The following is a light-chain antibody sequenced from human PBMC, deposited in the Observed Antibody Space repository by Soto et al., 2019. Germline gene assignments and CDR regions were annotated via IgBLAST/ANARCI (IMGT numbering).Light chain of an antibody. V-gene: IGKV2D-29*02. CDR3: MQSTQLPPT. Sequence: DVLMTQPPLSLSVAPGQPASISCKSSQSLLHITGETFLFWYLQKPGQSPQLLIYEVSTRVSGVPDRFSGSGSGTDFTLEISRVETDDVGIYYCMQSTQLPPTLGQGTRLAIK. CDR2: EVS. J-gene: IGKJ5*01. CDR1: QSLLHITGETF.